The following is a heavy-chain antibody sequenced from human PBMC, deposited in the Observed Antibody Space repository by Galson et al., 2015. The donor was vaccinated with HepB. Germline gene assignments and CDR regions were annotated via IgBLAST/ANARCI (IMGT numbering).Heavy chain of an antibody. Sequence: SLRLSCAASGFTFRTYTMNWVRQTPGKGLEWVSSISSNGGDKYYADSVKGRFTISRDNAKNSLYLQMSSLRAEDTAVYYCTRDLGVATQFLTLDYWGQGTLVTVSS. J-gene: IGHJ4*02. CDR1: GFTFRTYT. CDR3: TRDLGVATQFLTLDY. D-gene: IGHD5-12*01. V-gene: IGHV3-21*01. CDR2: ISSNGGDK.